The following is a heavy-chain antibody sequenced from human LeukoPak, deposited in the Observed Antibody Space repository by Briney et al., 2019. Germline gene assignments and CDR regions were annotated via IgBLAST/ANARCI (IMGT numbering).Heavy chain of an antibody. CDR3: AKHRGYSSDWFDP. CDR2: ISGTGVST. CDR1: GFTFSSSA. D-gene: IGHD5-18*01. V-gene: IGHV3-23*01. J-gene: IGHJ5*02. Sequence: QPGGSLRFSCSASGFTFSSSAMSWVRQAPGKGLEWVSVISGTGVSTYYAESVKGRFIISRDNSENTLYLRMNSLRVEDTAVYYCAKHRGYSSDWFDPWGQGTLVTVSS.